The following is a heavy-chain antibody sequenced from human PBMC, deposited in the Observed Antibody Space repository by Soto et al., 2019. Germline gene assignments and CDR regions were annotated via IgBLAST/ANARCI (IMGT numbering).Heavy chain of an antibody. CDR1: GGSFSGYY. J-gene: IGHJ6*02. V-gene: IGHV4-34*01. CDR3: ASTMSYGSGSYYYYYGMDV. Sequence: SETLSLTCAVYGGSFSGYYWSWIRQPPGKGLEWIGEINHSGSTNYNPSLKSRVTISVDTSKNQFSLKLSSVTAADTAVYYCASTMSYGSGSYYYYYGMDVWGQGTTVTVSS. D-gene: IGHD3-10*01. CDR2: INHSGST.